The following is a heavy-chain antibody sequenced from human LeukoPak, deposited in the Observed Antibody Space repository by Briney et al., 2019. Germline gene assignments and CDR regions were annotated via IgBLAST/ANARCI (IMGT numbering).Heavy chain of an antibody. CDR2: LYYRGST. J-gene: IGHJ3*02. D-gene: IGHD3-22*01. CDR1: VGSICSYY. Sequence: SETLSLTCTVSVGSICSYYWRWIRQPPGKGLEGMGYLYYRGSTNYNPSLKSRVTISVDTSKNQFSLKLSSVTAADTAVYYCARRRDYYDSSGYYYGGAFDIWGQGTMVTVSS. CDR3: ARRRDYYDSSGYYYGGAFDI. V-gene: IGHV4-59*08.